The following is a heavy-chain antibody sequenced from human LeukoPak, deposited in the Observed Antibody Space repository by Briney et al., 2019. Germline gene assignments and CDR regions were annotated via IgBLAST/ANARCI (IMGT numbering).Heavy chain of an antibody. V-gene: IGHV3-48*01. J-gene: IGHJ3*02. CDR1: RFTFSTYS. Sequence: PGGSLRLSCVASRFTFSTYSMNWVRQAPGRGLEWVSYISSGSTNIYYKDSVKGRFIVSRDNAKNSLYLHMASLRAEDTAAYYCVRNDGDNAFDIWGQGTMVIVSS. CDR3: VRNDGDNAFDI. CDR2: ISSGSTNI. D-gene: IGHD4-17*01.